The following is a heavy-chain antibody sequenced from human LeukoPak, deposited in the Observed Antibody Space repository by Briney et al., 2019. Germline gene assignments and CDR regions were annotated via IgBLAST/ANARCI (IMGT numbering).Heavy chain of an antibody. CDR2: IWSDGSNK. D-gene: IGHD4-17*01. V-gene: IGHV3-33*08. Sequence: GGSLRLSCSASGFIFSDYAMRWVRQAPGKGLEWVAVIWSDGSNKFYADSVKGRFTISRDNSKNTLYLQMNSLRAEDTAVYYCARDLFDYGDYGSFDYWGQGTLVTVSS. J-gene: IGHJ4*02. CDR1: GFIFSDYA. CDR3: ARDLFDYGDYGSFDY.